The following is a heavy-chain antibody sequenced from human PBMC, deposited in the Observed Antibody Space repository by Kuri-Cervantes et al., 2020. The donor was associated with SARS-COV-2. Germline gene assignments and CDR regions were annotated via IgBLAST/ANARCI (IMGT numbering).Heavy chain of an antibody. CDR3: ARLCSDVDY. CDR2: IWYDGSNK. J-gene: IGHJ4*02. CDR1: GFTFSSYG. Sequence: GESLKISCAASGFTFSSYGMHWVRQAPGKGLEWVAVIWYDGSNKYYADSVKGRFTISRDNSKNTLYLQMNSLRAEDTAVYYCARLCSDVDYWGQGTLVTVSS. V-gene: IGHV3-33*01. D-gene: IGHD2-15*01.